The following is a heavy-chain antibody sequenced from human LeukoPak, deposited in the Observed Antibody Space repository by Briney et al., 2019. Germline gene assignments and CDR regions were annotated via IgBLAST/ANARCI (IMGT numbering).Heavy chain of an antibody. CDR2: IWFDGNNK. J-gene: IGHJ4*02. CDR1: GFTFTSYG. CDR3: ARDRRTYGSGSYLTGFDY. Sequence: GGSLRLSCAASGFTFTSYGMHWVRQAPGKGLEWVAVIWFDGNNKYYADSVKGRFTISRDNSKNTLYLQMKSLRAEDTAVYYCARDRRTYGSGSYLTGFDYWGQGILVTVSS. D-gene: IGHD3-10*01. V-gene: IGHV3-33*08.